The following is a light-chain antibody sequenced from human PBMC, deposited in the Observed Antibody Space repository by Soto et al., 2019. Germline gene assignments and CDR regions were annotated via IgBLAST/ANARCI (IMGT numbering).Light chain of an antibody. CDR2: LNN. CDR1: SSNIGTYS. V-gene: IGLV1-44*01. J-gene: IGLJ2*01. CDR3: SAWDDSLNDPGVL. Sequence: QPVLTQPPSASGTPGQRVTISCSGSSSNIGTYSVNWYQHLPGVAPKLLIYLNNQRPSGVPDRFSGSRSGTSASLAINGLQSEDEADYYCSAWDDSLNDPGVLFGGGTKLTVL.